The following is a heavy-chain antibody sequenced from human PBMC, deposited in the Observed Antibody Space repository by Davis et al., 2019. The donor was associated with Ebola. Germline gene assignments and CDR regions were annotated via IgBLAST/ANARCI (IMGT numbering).Heavy chain of an antibody. Sequence: GESLKISCAASGFTFSSYAMSWIRQAPGKGLEWVANIKQDGSEIYYVDSVKGRFTISRDNAKNSLYLQMNSLKTEDTAVYYCTVTVTTLDYWGQGTLVTVSS. CDR2: IKQDGSEI. V-gene: IGHV3-7*03. J-gene: IGHJ4*02. CDR3: TVTVTTLDY. D-gene: IGHD4-17*01. CDR1: GFTFSSYA.